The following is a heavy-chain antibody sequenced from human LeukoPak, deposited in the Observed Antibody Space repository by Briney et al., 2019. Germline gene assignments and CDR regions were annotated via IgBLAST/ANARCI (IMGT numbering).Heavy chain of an antibody. D-gene: IGHD2-21*01. CDR3: ARPRFPYYRLSGPDYYYMDV. J-gene: IGHJ6*03. CDR2: FIPILDTA. Sequence: ASVKVSCKASGVTFSDYALNWVRQAPGQGLEWMGVFIPILDTANSTQKFQGRLTITADKSTTTVYMELSSLRSEDTAVYYCARPRFPYYRLSGPDYYYMDVWGKGTTVTVSS. V-gene: IGHV1-69*06. CDR1: GVTFSDYA.